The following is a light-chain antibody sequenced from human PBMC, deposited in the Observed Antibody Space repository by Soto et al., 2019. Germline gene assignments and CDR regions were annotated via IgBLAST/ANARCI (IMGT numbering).Light chain of an antibody. J-gene: IGKJ4*01. CDR3: QQYNNWPPLT. CDR2: GAS. Sequence: EIVMTQSPATLSVSPGERATLSCRASQSVSSNLAWYQQKPGQAPRLLIYGASTRATGIPARFSGSGSGTEFTLTHSSLQSEDFAVYYCQQYNNWPPLTFGGGNKVEIK. V-gene: IGKV3-15*01. CDR1: QSVSSN.